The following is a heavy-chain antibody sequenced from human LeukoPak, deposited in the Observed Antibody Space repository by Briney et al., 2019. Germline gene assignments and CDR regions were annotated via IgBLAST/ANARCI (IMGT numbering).Heavy chain of an antibody. CDR2: MYSSGSTT. D-gene: IGHD6-19*01. Sequence: SETLSLTCTVSGVSISTTYWSWIRQPPGKGLDWIGYMYSSGSTTNYNPSLNSRVTISVDTSKNQFSLKLSSVTAADTAVYYCAKLQPGNGVSYSSGWYFDYWGQGTLVTVSS. CDR3: AKLQPGNGVSYSSGWYFDY. CDR1: GVSISTTY. J-gene: IGHJ4*02. V-gene: IGHV4-59*01.